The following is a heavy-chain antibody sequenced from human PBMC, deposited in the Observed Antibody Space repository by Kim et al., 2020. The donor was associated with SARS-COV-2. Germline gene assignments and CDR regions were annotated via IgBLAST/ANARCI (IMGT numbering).Heavy chain of an antibody. D-gene: IGHD3-3*01. CDR1: GGSFSGYY. V-gene: IGHV4-34*01. Sequence: SETLSLTCAVYGGSFSGYYWSWIRQPPGKGLEWIGEINHSGSTNYNPSLKSRVTISVDTSKNQFSLKLSSVTAADTAVYYCARGELRFLEWLPAYFDYWG. CDR2: INHSGST. CDR3: ARGELRFLEWLPAYFDY. J-gene: IGHJ4*01.